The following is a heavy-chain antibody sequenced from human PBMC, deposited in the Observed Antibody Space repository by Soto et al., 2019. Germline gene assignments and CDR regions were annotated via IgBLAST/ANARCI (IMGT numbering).Heavy chain of an antibody. J-gene: IGHJ6*02. V-gene: IGHV1-18*04. CDR2: MNPNSGNT. CDR1: GYTFTGYY. CDR3: ARFSDCSSTSCPYYYYGMDV. Sequence: ASVKVSCKASGYTFTGYYMHWVRQAPGQGLEWMGWMNPNSGNTGYAQKLQGRVTMTTDTSTSTAYMELRSLRSDDTAVYYCARFSDCSSTSCPYYYYGMDVWGQGTTVTVAS. D-gene: IGHD2-2*01.